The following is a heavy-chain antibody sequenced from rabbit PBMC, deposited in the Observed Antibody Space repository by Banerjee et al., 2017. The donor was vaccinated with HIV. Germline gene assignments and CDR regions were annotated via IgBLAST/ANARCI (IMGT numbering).Heavy chain of an antibody. CDR1: GFDFSGNA. Sequence: QSLEESGGDLVKPGASLTLTCTASGFDFSGNAMCWVRQAPGKGLEWIACIYSGSSGRAYYASWAKGRFTISKTSSTTVTLQMTSLTAADTATYFCARAGSTYYFGMDLWGQGTLVTVS. D-gene: IGHD4-2*01. CDR3: ARAGSTYYFGMDL. V-gene: IGHV1S40*01. J-gene: IGHJ6*01. CDR2: IYSGSSGRA.